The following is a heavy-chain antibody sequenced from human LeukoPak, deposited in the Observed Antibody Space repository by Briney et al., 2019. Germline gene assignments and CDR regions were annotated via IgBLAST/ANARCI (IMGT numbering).Heavy chain of an antibody. D-gene: IGHD3-22*01. J-gene: IGHJ3*02. Sequence: GGSLRLSCAASGFTVSRNYMNWVRQAPGKGPEWVSIIYSDGRIYYADSVKGRFTISRDNSENTVHLQLNSLRADDTAVYYCARVKRLLPNDAFDMWGQGTMVTVSS. CDR1: GFTVSRNY. CDR3: ARVKRLLPNDAFDM. CDR2: IYSDGRI. V-gene: IGHV3-66*01.